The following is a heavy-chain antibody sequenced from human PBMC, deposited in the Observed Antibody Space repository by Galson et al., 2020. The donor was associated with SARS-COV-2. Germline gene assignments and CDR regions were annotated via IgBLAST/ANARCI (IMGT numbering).Heavy chain of an antibody. CDR1: GFTFSDYY. Sequence: PGGSLRLSCAASGFTFSDYYMSWIRQAPGKGLEWVSYISSSGSTIYYADSVKGRFTISRDNAKNSLYLQMNSLRAEDTAVYYFAGDRSIAVAGTVDYWGQVTLVTVSS. CDR3: AGDRSIAVAGTVDY. V-gene: IGHV3-11*01. J-gene: IGHJ4*02. CDR2: ISSSGSTI. D-gene: IGHD6-19*01.